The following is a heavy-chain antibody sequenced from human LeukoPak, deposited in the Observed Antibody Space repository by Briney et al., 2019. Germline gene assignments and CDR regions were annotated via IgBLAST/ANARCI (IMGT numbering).Heavy chain of an antibody. V-gene: IGHV6-1*01. CDR2: TYYRSKWYN. D-gene: IGHD6-19*01. J-gene: IGHJ4*02. Sequence: SQTLSLTCAISGDSVSSNSAAWNWIRQSPSRGLEWLGRTYYRSKWYNDYAVSVKSRMTINPDTSKNQFSLQLNSVTPEDTAVYYCAREYSSGWYVWNYFDYWGQGTLVTVSS. CDR3: AREYSSGWYVWNYFDY. CDR1: GDSVSSNSAA.